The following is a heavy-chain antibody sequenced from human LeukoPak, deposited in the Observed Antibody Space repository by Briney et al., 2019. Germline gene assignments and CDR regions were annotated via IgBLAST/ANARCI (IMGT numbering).Heavy chain of an antibody. J-gene: IGHJ4*02. CDR1: GYTFTGYY. D-gene: IGHD2-15*01. CDR2: INPNSGGT. V-gene: IGHV1-2*02. CDR3: ATHCSGGSCYDPFDY. Sequence: ASVKVSCKASGYTFTGYYMHWVRQAPGQGLEWMGWINPNSGGTNYAQKFQGGVTMTRDTSISTAYMELSRLRSDDTAVYYCATHCSGGSCYDPFDYWGQGTLVTVSS.